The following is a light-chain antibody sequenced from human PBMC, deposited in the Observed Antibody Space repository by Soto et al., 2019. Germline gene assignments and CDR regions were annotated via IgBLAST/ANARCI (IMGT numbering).Light chain of an antibody. J-gene: IGLJ1*01. CDR2: GNI. V-gene: IGLV1-44*01. CDR3: AVWDDGLNGPLDV. CDR1: DSNIGSNP. Sequence: QSVLTQPPSASGTPGQRVSISCSGGDSNIGSNPVNWYQQLPGTAPKLLIYGNIVRPSGVPDRFSGSKSGTSASLAISGLQSEDEDEYSCAVWDDGLNGPLDVFGSGTKVTVL.